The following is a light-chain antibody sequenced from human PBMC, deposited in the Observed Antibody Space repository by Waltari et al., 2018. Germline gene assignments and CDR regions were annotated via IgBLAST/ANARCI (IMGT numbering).Light chain of an antibody. Sequence: EIVLTQSPATLSLSLGGRATLSCRASQSLIRYLAWYQQKPGQAPRLLIYDASNRATGIPARFSGSGSGTDFTLTINSLEPEDFAVYYCQQRYNWPVTFGGGTRVEIK. CDR1: QSLIRY. J-gene: IGKJ4*01. CDR2: DAS. V-gene: IGKV3-11*01. CDR3: QQRYNWPVT.